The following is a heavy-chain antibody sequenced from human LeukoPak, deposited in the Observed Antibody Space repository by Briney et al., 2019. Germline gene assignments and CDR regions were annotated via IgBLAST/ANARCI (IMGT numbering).Heavy chain of an antibody. CDR3: ARGNSSSYHLDY. D-gene: IGHD6-6*01. Sequence: QPGGSLRLSCAASGFTFSSYAMHWVRQAPGKGLEYVSAISSNGGSTYYANSVKGRFTISRDNSKNTLYLQMGSLRAEDMAVYYCARGNSSSYHLDYWGQGTLVTVSS. J-gene: IGHJ4*02. CDR1: GFTFSSYA. V-gene: IGHV3-64*01. CDR2: ISSNGGST.